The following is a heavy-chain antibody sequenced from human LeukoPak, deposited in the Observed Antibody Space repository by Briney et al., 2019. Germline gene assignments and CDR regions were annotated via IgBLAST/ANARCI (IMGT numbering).Heavy chain of an antibody. CDR2: INSDGSST. CDR1: GFTFSSYW. D-gene: IGHD3-10*01. CDR3: ARDNSALPDY. J-gene: IGHJ4*02. Sequence: GGSLRLSCAASGFTFSSYWMHWVRQAPGKWLVWVSRINSDGSSTSYADSVKGRFTISRDNAKNTLYLQMNSLRAQDTAVYYCARDNSALPDYWGQGTLVTVSS. V-gene: IGHV3-74*01.